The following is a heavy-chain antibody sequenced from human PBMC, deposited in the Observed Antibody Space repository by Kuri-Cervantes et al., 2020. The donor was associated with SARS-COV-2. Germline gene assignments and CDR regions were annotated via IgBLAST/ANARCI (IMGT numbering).Heavy chain of an antibody. D-gene: IGHD2-2*02. V-gene: IGHV3-53*01. CDR3: ATVTPDIVVVPAAIPGAFDI. CDR1: GFTVSSNY. Sequence: GESLKISCAASGFTVSSNYMSWVRQAPGKGLERVSVIYSGGSTYYADSVKGRFTISRDNSKNTLYLQMNSLRAEDTAVYYCATVTPDIVVVPAAIPGAFDIWGQGTMVTVSS. CDR2: IYSGGST. J-gene: IGHJ3*02.